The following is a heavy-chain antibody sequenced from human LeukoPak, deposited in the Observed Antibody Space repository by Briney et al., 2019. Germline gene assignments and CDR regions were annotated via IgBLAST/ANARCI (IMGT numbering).Heavy chain of an antibody. CDR1: GFTLSGSA. J-gene: IGHJ4*02. CDR3: ARDCGGDCFFGY. Sequence: GGPLRLSCAVSGFTLSGSAMHWVRQAPGKGLDWVGVIWADGSQQQYADSVKGRFTISKDNSKNTLYLQMNSLRAEDTAVYYCARDCGGDCFFGYWGQGTLVTVSS. CDR2: IWADGSQQ. V-gene: IGHV3-33*01. D-gene: IGHD2-21*02.